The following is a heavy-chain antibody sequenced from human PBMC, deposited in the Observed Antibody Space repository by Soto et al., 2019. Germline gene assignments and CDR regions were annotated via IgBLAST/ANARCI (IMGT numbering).Heavy chain of an antibody. J-gene: IGHJ4*02. CDR2: IIPLFGTT. CDR3: ARDNSSDSSGYYNSDLGYYSDY. D-gene: IGHD3-22*01. V-gene: IGHV1-69*13. CDR1: GGLYSSYA. Sequence: GASVKVSCKASGGLYSSYALSWVRQAPGQGLEWLGGIIPLFGTTSYARKFQGRVTIPADELTTTAYMELSSLTSEDTAIYYCARDNSSDSSGYYNSDLGYYSDYWGQGTQVTVSS.